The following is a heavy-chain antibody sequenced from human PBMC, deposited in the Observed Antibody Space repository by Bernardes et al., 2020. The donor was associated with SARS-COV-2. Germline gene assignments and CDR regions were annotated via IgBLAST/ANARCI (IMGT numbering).Heavy chain of an antibody. CDR1: GYTLTELS. J-gene: IGHJ3*02. V-gene: IGHV1-24*01. CDR2: FDPEDVER. D-gene: IGHD1-20*01. Sequence: ASVKVSCKLSGYTLTELSMHWVRQAPGKGLEWMGGFDPEDVERVYAQKFQGRVTMTEDTSTDTAYMELSSLRSEDTAMYYCATVRPGIAGTDTFDIWGQGTMVTVSS. CDR3: ATVRPGIAGTDTFDI.